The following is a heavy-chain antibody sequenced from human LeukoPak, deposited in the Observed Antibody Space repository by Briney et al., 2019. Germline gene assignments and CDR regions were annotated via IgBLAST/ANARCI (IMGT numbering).Heavy chain of an antibody. CDR2: IFYSGGT. D-gene: IGHD6-13*01. J-gene: IGHJ5*02. CDR3: ARRIAAAGTGVWFDP. CDR1: GGSISSYY. V-gene: IGHV4-59*08. Sequence: SETLSLTCTVSGGSISSYYWSWIRQPPGKGLEWIGYIFYSGGTNYNPSLKSRVTISVDTSKNQFSLKLSSVTAADTAVYYCARRIAAAGTGVWFDPWGQGTLVTVSS.